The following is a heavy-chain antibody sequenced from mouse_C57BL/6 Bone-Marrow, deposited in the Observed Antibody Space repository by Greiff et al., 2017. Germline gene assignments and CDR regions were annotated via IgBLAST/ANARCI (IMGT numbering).Heavy chain of an antibody. D-gene: IGHD1-1*01. J-gene: IGHJ1*03. V-gene: IGHV6-6*01. CDR1: GFTFSDAW. CDR2: IRNKANNHAS. Sequence: EVHLVESGGGLVQPGGSMKLSCAASGFTFSDAWMDWVRQSPEKGLEWVAEIRNKANNHASYYAVSGKGRFTISRDDSKSSVYLQMNSLRAEDTGIYYCARLYCYGSGYWCFDDWGTGTTVTVSA. CDR3: ARLYCYGSGYWCFDD.